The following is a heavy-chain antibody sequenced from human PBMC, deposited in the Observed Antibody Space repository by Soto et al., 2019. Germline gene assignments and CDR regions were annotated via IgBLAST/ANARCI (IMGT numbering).Heavy chain of an antibody. CDR3: ARVGFYRRRDLDY. V-gene: IGHV4-34*01. D-gene: IGHD4-4*01. Sequence: QVQLQQWGAGLLKPSETLSLTCAVYGGSFSGYYWSWIRQPPGKGLEWIGEINHSGSTNYNPSLQSRVTISVDTSKNQFSLKLSSVTAADTAVYYCARVGFYRRRDLDYWGQGTLVTVSS. CDR1: GGSFSGYY. CDR2: INHSGST. J-gene: IGHJ4*02.